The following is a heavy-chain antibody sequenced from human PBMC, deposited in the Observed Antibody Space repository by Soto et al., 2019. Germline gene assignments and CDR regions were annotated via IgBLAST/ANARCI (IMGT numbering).Heavy chain of an antibody. Sequence: GGSLRLSCAASGFTFSDYYMSWIRQAPGKGLEWVSYISSSSSYTNYADSVKGRFTISRDNAKNSLYLQMNSLRAEDTAVYYCARVLRPDSSGYYADYWGPGTLVTVSS. J-gene: IGHJ4*02. CDR3: ARVLRPDSSGYYADY. CDR2: ISSSSSYT. D-gene: IGHD3-22*01. CDR1: GFTFSDYY. V-gene: IGHV3-11*06.